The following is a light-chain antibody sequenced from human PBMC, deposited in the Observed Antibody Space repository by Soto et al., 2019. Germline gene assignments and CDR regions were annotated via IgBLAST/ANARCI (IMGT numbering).Light chain of an antibody. Sequence: EIVLTQSPGTLSLSPGGRATLSCRASQSVSSRSLAWYQQKPGQAPRLLIYGASNRATGIPDRFSGSGSGTDFTLTISRLEPEDFAMYYCQQFGTSRLTFGGGTKV. CDR2: GAS. CDR1: QSVSSRS. J-gene: IGKJ4*01. CDR3: QQFGTSRLT. V-gene: IGKV3-20*01.